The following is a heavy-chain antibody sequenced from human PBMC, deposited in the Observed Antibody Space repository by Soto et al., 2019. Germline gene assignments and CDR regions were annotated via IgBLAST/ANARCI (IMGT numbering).Heavy chain of an antibody. J-gene: IGHJ4*02. CDR1: GGSISSYY. Sequence: PSETLSLTCTVSGGSISSYYWSWIRQPPGKGLEWIGYIYYNGSTNYNPSLKSRVTISVDTSKNQFSLKLSSVTAADTAVYYCARDRRGYSYGFDYWGQGTLVTVSS. D-gene: IGHD5-18*01. CDR2: IYYNGST. V-gene: IGHV4-59*01. CDR3: ARDRRGYSYGFDY.